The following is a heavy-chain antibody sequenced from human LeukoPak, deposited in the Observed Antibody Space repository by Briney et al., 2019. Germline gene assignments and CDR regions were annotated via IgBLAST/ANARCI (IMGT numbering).Heavy chain of an antibody. CDR3: ARDKEVGGSYYLGY. V-gene: IGHV1-69*04. Sequence: LWASVKVSCKASGGTFSSYAISWVRQAPGQGLEWMGRIIPILGIANYAQKFQGRVTITADKSTSTAYMELSSLRSEDTAVYYCARDKEVGGSYYLGYWGQGTLVTVSS. J-gene: IGHJ4*02. CDR2: IIPILGIA. CDR1: GGTFSSYA. D-gene: IGHD1-26*01.